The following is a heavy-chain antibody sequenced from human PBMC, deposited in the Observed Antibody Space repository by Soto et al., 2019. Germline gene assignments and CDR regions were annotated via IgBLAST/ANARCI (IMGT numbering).Heavy chain of an antibody. Sequence: GASVKVSCKASGGTFSNYTISWVRQAPGQGLEWMRGTIPIFGAPNYAQKFQGRVTITADESTTTAYMELSSVTAADTAVYYCARAPPSYGDYVPVTYFDYWGQGTLVTVSS. CDR2: TIPIFGAP. V-gene: IGHV1-69*13. J-gene: IGHJ4*02. CDR1: GGTFSNYT. D-gene: IGHD4-17*01. CDR3: ARAPPSYGDYVPVTYFDY.